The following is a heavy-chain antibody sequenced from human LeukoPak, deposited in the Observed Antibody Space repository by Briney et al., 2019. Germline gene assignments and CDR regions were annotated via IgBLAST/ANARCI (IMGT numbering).Heavy chain of an antibody. J-gene: IGHJ4*02. CDR1: GASVSSGSYS. CDR3: ARLYSSSFPLY. D-gene: IGHD6-6*01. Sequence: SETLSLTCTVSGASVSSGSYSWSWIRRPPGKGLECIAYMYYSGSTNYNPSLKSRVTISVDRSNNQFSLKLSSVTAADTAVYYCARLYSSSFPLYWGQGTLVTVSS. CDR2: MYYSGST. V-gene: IGHV4-61*01.